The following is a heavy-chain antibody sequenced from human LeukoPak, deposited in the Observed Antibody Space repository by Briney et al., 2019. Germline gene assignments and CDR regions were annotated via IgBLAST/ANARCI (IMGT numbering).Heavy chain of an antibody. CDR3: ARHGDYYGSGIDY. CDR1: GYTFTSYG. J-gene: IGHJ4*02. CDR2: IIPIFGTA. D-gene: IGHD3-10*01. V-gene: IGHV1-69*13. Sequence: GASVKVSCKASGYTFTSYGISWVRQAPGQGLEWMGGIIPIFGTANYAQRFQGRVTITADESTSTAYMELSSLRSEDTAVYYCARHGDYYGSGIDYWGQGTLVTVSS.